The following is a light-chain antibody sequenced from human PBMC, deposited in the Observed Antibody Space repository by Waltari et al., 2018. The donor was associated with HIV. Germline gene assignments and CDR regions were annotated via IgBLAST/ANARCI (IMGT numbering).Light chain of an antibody. CDR1: SSDVGGYNY. Sequence: QSALTQPASVSGSPGQSITISCTGTSSDVGGYNYVSWYQQHPGKAPKLMIYDVSNRPLGVSNRFSCSKSCYTASLTISVLQAEDEADYYCSSYTSISTFWVFGGGTKLTVL. V-gene: IGLV2-14*03. CDR3: SSYTSISTFWV. J-gene: IGLJ3*02. CDR2: DVS.